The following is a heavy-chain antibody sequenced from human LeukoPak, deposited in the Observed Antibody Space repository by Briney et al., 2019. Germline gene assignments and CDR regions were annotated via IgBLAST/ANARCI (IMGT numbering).Heavy chain of an antibody. D-gene: IGHD6-19*01. CDR3: AKGTHGSGWRHFDY. V-gene: IGHV3-53*01. J-gene: IGHJ4*02. CDR1: GFTVSNNY. CDR2: IYSNGVT. Sequence: GGSLRLSCAASGFTVSNNYMIWVRQAPGKGLEWVSLIYSNGVTNYADSVKGRFTISRDSSKNTLYLQMNSVRAEDTAVYYCAKGTHGSGWRHFDYWGQGTLVTVSS.